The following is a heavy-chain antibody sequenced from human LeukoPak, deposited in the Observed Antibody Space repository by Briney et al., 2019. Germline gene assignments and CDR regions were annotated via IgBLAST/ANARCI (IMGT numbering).Heavy chain of an antibody. CDR3: VKGVRMGVTSAFDI. V-gene: IGHV3-30*02. CDR2: IRYDGSEK. Sequence: GGSLRLSCAASGFTFSRHGMHWVREAPGKGLEWVAFIRYDGSEKYYADSVKGRFTISRDNSKNTLYLQMNSLRAEDTAVYYCVKGVRMGVTSAFDIWGQGTMVTVSS. D-gene: IGHD1-26*01. CDR1: GFTFSRHG. J-gene: IGHJ3*02.